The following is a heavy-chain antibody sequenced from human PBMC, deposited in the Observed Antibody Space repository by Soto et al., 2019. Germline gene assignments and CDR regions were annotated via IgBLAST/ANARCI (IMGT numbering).Heavy chain of an antibody. CDR3: ARQSKYQLLWSGGNHFDY. D-gene: IGHD2-2*01. Sequence: QVQLQESGPGLVKPSETLSLTCTVSGGSISSYYWSWIRQPPGKGLEWIGYIYYSGSTNYNPSLKRRVTISVDTSKNKFSLKLSSVTAADTAVYYCARQSKYQLLWSGGNHFDYWGQGTLVTVSS. CDR2: IYYSGST. V-gene: IGHV4-59*01. J-gene: IGHJ4*02. CDR1: GGSISSYY.